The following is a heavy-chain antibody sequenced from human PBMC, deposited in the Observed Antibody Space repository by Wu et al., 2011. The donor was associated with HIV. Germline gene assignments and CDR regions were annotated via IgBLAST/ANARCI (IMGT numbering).Heavy chain of an antibody. Sequence: QVQLVQSGAEVKKPGASVKVSCKASGYTFTNSYLHWVRQATGQGLEWMGIINPSGGGTSYAQKFQGRVTMTRDTSTSTVYMELSSLRSEDTAVYYCARAIGTTSPYYCHYMDVWGKGTTVTVSS. J-gene: IGHJ6*03. CDR3: ARAIGTTSPYYCHYMDV. CDR2: INPSGGGT. V-gene: IGHV1-46*01. D-gene: IGHD1-1*01. CDR1: GYTFTNSY.